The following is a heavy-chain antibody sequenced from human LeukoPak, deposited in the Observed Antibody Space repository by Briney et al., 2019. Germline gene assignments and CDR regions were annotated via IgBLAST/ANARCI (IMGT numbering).Heavy chain of an antibody. CDR3: ARGYYGSGSPYYFDY. V-gene: IGHV1-46*01. J-gene: IGHJ4*02. Sequence: ASVKVSCKASGYTFTSYYMHWVRRAPGQGLEWMGIINPSGGSTSYAQKFQGRVTMTRDTSTSTVYMELSSLRSEDTAVYYCARGYYGSGSPYYFDYWGQGTLVTVSS. CDR2: INPSGGST. D-gene: IGHD3-10*01. CDR1: GYTFTSYY.